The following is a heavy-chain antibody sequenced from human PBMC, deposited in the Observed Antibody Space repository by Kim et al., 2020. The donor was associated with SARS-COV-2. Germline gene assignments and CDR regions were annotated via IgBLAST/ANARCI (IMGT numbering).Heavy chain of an antibody. CDR1: GYSFTTYW. D-gene: IGHD6-19*01. Sequence: GESLKIYCKGSGYSFTTYWIGWVRQMPGKGLEWMGIIYPDDSDTRYSPSFQGQVTISADKSISTAYLQWSSLKASDTAMYYCARRSGWYMGGRYYYGMDVWGQGTTVTVSS. CDR2: IYPDDSDT. V-gene: IGHV5-51*01. CDR3: ARRSGWYMGGRYYYGMDV. J-gene: IGHJ6*02.